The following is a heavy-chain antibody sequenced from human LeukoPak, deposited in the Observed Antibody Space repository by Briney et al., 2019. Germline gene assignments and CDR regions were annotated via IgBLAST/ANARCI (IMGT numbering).Heavy chain of an antibody. CDR3: ARGGLYGDYGRQGDY. Sequence: SVKVSCKASGYTFTSYGISWVRQAPGQGLEWMGRIIPILGIANYAQKFQGRVTITADKSTSTAYMELSSLRSEDTAVYYCARGGLYGDYGRQGDYWGQGTLVTVSS. CDR1: GYTFTSYG. J-gene: IGHJ4*02. V-gene: IGHV1-69*04. D-gene: IGHD4-17*01. CDR2: IIPILGIA.